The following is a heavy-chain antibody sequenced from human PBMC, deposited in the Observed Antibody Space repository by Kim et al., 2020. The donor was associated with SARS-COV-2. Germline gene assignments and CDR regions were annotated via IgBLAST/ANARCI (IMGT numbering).Heavy chain of an antibody. CDR2: ISYDGSNK. V-gene: IGHV3-30*18. D-gene: IGHD3-9*01. CDR3: AKDQWYYDILTGYYPRYGKTYYYYRVDV. CDR1: GFTFSSYG. J-gene: IGHJ6*02. Sequence: GGSLRLSCASSGFTFSSYGMHWVRQAPGKGLEWVAVISYDGSNKYYADSVKGRFTISRDNSKNTLYLQMNSLRAEDTAVYYCAKDQWYYDILTGYYPRYGKTYYYYRVDVWGQGTTVTVSS.